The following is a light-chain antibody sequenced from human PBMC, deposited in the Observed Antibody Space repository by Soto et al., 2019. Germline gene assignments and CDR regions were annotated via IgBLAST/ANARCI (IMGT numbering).Light chain of an antibody. J-gene: IGLJ2*01. Sequence: QSVLTQXXSXXXXXXXXVTXXCSXRXXNIGTNTVTWYQQLPGTAPKLLIYSDNQRPSGVPDRFSGSKSGTSASLVITDLQSEDEADYYCAAWDDSLNGRGFGGGTKVTVL. CDR1: XXNIGTNT. CDR3: AAWDDSLNGRG. CDR2: SDN. V-gene: IGLV1-44*01.